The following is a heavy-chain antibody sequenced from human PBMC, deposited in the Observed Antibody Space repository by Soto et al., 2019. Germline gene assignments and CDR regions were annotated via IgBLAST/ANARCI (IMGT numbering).Heavy chain of an antibody. D-gene: IGHD4-17*01. V-gene: IGHV4-4*02. CDR2: IYHSGST. CDR3: AVRATVTTRLGY. Sequence: QVQLQESGPGLVKPSGTLSLTCAVSGGSISSSNLWRWVRQPPGKGLEWIGVIYHSGSTIYIPSLKGRVTISVDKSKNHYSLKLSSVTAEDTAVYYCAVRATVTTRLGYWGQGILVNVFS. J-gene: IGHJ4*02. CDR1: GGSISSSNL.